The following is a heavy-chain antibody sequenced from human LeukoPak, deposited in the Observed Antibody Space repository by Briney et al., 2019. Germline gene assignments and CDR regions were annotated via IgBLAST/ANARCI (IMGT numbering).Heavy chain of an antibody. Sequence: ASVKVSCKASGYTFTSYGISWVRQAPGQGLEWMGWISAYNGNTNYAQKLQGRVTMTTDTSTSTAYMELRSLRSEDTAVYYCARGPPYYYDSSGYYGWGQGTLVTVSS. V-gene: IGHV1-18*01. J-gene: IGHJ4*02. D-gene: IGHD3-22*01. CDR1: GYTFTSYG. CDR3: ARGPPYYYDSSGYYG. CDR2: ISAYNGNT.